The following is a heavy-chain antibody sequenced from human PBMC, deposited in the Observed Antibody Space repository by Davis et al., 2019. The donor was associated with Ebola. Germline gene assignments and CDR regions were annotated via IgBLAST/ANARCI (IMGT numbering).Heavy chain of an antibody. J-gene: IGHJ4*02. Sequence: ASVKVSCKTSGYIFTGYYMHWVRQAPGQGLEWMGIIHPSGGRTTYAQKFQGRVTMTRDTSTSTDYMELSSLRSEDTAVYYCARDFAEHWTFDYWGQGTLVTVSS. CDR2: IHPSGGRT. D-gene: IGHD1-1*01. CDR3: ARDFAEHWTFDY. V-gene: IGHV1-46*01. CDR1: GYIFTGYY.